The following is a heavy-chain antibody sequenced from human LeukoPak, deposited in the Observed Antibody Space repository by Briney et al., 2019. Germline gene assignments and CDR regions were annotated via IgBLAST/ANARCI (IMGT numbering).Heavy chain of an antibody. J-gene: IGHJ4*02. CDR3: ARDRYYYDSSGYRIFDY. V-gene: IGHV4-4*07. Sequence: SETLSLTCTVSGGSTSSYYWSWIRQPAGKGLEWIGRIYTSGSTNYNPSLKSRVTMSVDTSKNQFSLKLSSVTAADTAVYYCARDRYYYDSSGYRIFDYWGQGTLVTVSS. D-gene: IGHD3-22*01. CDR1: GGSTSSYY. CDR2: IYTSGST.